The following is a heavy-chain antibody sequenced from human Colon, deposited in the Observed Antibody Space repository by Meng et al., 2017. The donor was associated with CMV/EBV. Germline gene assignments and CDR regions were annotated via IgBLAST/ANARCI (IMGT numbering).Heavy chain of an antibody. CDR3: ARLPAHTTTWYMNYFDY. CDR2: MNTNTGNP. J-gene: IGHJ4*02. Sequence: QVQLVQSGSELKKPGASVKISCKTSGYTFTNYGINWVRQAPGQRLEWMGWMNTNTGNPTYAQDFTGRFVFSFDTSVSMAYLQISSLKAEDTAIYYCARLPAHTTTWYMNYFDYWGQGTLVTVSS. D-gene: IGHD6-13*01. CDR1: GYTFTNYG. V-gene: IGHV7-4-1*04.